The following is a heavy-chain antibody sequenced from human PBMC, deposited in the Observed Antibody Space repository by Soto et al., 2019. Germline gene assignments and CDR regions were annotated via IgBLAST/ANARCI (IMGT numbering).Heavy chain of an antibody. V-gene: IGHV4-34*01. D-gene: IGHD6-6*01. Sequence: SETLSLTCAVYGGSFSGYYWSWIRQPPGKGLEWIGEINHSGSTNYNPSLKSRVTISVDTSKNQFSLKLSSVTAADTAVYYCARLKRTNGIAARRGYYFDYWGQGTLVTVSS. CDR1: GGSFSGYY. CDR2: INHSGST. J-gene: IGHJ4*02. CDR3: ARLKRTNGIAARRGYYFDY.